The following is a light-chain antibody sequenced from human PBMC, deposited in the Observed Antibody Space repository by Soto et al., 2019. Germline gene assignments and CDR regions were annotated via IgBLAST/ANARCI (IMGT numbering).Light chain of an antibody. V-gene: IGKV1-12*01. CDR2: AAY. CDR1: QDISTW. J-gene: IGKJ1*01. Sequence: DIQMTQSPSSVSASVGDRVTITCRASQDISTWLAWYQHKPRKAPELLIHAAYSLRNGVPSRFSGSGSGTDFALTITSLQPEDFATYYCQQSNSFPRTFGQGTKVEI. CDR3: QQSNSFPRT.